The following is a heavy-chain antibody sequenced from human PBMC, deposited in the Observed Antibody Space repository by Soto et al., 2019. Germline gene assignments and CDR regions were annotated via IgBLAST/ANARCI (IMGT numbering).Heavy chain of an antibody. Sequence: GGSLRLSCAASGFTFSSYAMHWVRQAPGKGLEWVAVISYDGSNKYYADSVKGRFTISRDNSKNTLYLQMNSLRAEDTAVYYCARAHYYDSSGSQGYFDYWGQGTLVTVSS. CDR1: GFTFSSYA. V-gene: IGHV3-30-3*01. D-gene: IGHD3-22*01. CDR3: ARAHYYDSSGSQGYFDY. J-gene: IGHJ4*02. CDR2: ISYDGSNK.